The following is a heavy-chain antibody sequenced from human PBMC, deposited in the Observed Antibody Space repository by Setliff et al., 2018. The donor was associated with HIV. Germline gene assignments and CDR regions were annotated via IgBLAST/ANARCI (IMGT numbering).Heavy chain of an antibody. J-gene: IGHJ4*02. CDR3: ACRYYDLWSNYYTGIPY. CDR1: GGSIDSTSYY. V-gene: IGHV4-39*07. D-gene: IGHD3-3*01. Sequence: SETLSLTCTVSGGSIDSTSYYWGWIRQPPGKGLEWIGSIYYSGTTYYNPSLKSRVTISLDTSRNQFSLKLTSMTAADTSVYYCACRYYDLWSNYYTGIPYWGQGTLVTVSS. CDR2: IYYSGTT.